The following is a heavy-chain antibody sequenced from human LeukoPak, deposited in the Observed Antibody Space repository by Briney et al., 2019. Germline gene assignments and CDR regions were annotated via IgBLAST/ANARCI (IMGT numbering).Heavy chain of an antibody. V-gene: IGHV1-69*13. CDR1: GGTFSSYA. Sequence: GASVKVSCKASGGTFSSYAISWVRQAPGQGLEWMGGITPIFGTANYAQKFQGGVTITADESTSTAYMELSSLRSEDTAVYYCARYMITFGGVIEETQSWGQGTLVTVSS. CDR2: ITPIFGTA. D-gene: IGHD3-16*02. CDR3: ARYMITFGGVIEETQS. J-gene: IGHJ4*02.